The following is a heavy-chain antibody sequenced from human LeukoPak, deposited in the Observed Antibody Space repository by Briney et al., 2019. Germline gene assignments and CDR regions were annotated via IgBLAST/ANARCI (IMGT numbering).Heavy chain of an antibody. D-gene: IGHD3-16*01. V-gene: IGHV3-7*01. CDR2: IKQDGTER. CDR3: ARELHWDYDY. Sequence: GGSLRLSCAASGFTFSSYVMSWVRQAPGKGLEWVANIKQDGTERYYVDSVEGRFTISRDNAKNSLYLQMNSLRADDTAVYYCARELHWDYDYWGQGTLVTVSS. J-gene: IGHJ4*02. CDR1: GFTFSSYV.